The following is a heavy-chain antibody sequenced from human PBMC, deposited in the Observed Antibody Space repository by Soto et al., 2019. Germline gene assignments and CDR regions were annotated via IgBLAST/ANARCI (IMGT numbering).Heavy chain of an antibody. V-gene: IGHV1-58*02. Sequence: SVKVSCKVSGYTLTELSMHWVRQAPGKGHEWKGWIVVGSGNTNYAQKFQERVTITRDMSTSTAYMELSSLRSEDTAVYYCAADFPPYYYDSSGYYSALWGQGTLVTVSS. CDR1: GYTLTELS. CDR2: IVVGSGNT. CDR3: AADFPPYYYDSSGYYSAL. D-gene: IGHD3-22*01. J-gene: IGHJ4*02.